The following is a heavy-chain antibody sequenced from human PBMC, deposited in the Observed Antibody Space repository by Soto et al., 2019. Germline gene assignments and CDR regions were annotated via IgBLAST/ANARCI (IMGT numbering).Heavy chain of an antibody. CDR1: GFTFSSYS. D-gene: IGHD1-26*01. V-gene: IGHV3-48*02. Sequence: GGSLRLSCAASGFTFSSYSMNWVRQAPGKGLEWVSYISSSSSTIYYADSVKGRFTISRDNAKNSLYLQMNSLRDEDTAVYYCATLQEGDYYYYYYMDVWGKGTTVTVSS. CDR3: ATLQEGDYYYYYYMDV. CDR2: ISSSSSTI. J-gene: IGHJ6*03.